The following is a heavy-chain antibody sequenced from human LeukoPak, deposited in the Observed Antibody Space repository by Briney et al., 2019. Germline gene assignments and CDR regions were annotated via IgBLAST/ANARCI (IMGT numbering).Heavy chain of an antibody. V-gene: IGHV4-59*08. CDR2: VYYSGFA. J-gene: IGHJ4*02. CDR1: GGSVSGHY. Sequence: SETLSFTCTGYGGSVSGHYWSWLRQPPGKGLEGIGYVYYSGFANYNPSLKSRVTISVDTSKNQFSLRLTSVTAADTAVYYCARRHSPGQYVGFQFDYWGQGTLVTVSS. CDR3: ARRHSPGQYVGFQFDY. D-gene: IGHD1-26*01.